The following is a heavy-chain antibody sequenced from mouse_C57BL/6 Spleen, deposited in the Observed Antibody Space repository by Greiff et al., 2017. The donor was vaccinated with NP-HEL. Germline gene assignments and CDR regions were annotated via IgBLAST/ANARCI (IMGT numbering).Heavy chain of an antibody. V-gene: IGHV1-69*01. CDR2: IDPSDSST. CDR1: GYTFTSYW. D-gene: IGHD2-1*01. Sequence: QVQLQQPGAELVMPGASVKLSCKASGYTFTSYWMHWVKQRPGQGLEWIGEIDPSDSSTNYNQKFKGKSTLTVDKSSSTAYMQLSSLTSEDSSVYYCASYYGNYFSYWGQGTLVTVSA. CDR3: ASYYGNYFSY. J-gene: IGHJ3*01.